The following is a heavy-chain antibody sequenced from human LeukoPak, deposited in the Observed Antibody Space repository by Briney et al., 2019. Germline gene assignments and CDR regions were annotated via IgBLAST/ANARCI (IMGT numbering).Heavy chain of an antibody. D-gene: IGHD6-19*01. J-gene: IGHJ4*02. CDR3: AKDRNGWLRDVDY. V-gene: IGHV3-23*01. CDR1: GFTFNNCA. Sequence: GGSLRLSCAASGFTFNNCAMSWVRQAPGRGLEWASAISGSGGSTYYAESVKGRFTISRDNSKNTLYLQMNSLRAEDTAVYYCAKDRNGWLRDVDYWGQGTLVTVSS. CDR2: ISGSGGST.